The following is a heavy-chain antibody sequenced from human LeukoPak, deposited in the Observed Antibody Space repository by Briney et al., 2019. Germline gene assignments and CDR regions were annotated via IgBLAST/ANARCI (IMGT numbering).Heavy chain of an antibody. V-gene: IGHV5-51*01. CDR2: IYPGDSDA. CDR1: GYSFTRYW. D-gene: IGHD3-22*01. J-gene: IGHJ4*02. CDR3: ARGYYYFDH. Sequence: GESLKISCKGSGYSFTRYWIGWVRQMPGRGLEWMGIIYPGDSDARYSPSFQGQVTISVDKSISTAYLQWSSLKASDTAMYFCARGYYYFDHWGQGTLVTVSS.